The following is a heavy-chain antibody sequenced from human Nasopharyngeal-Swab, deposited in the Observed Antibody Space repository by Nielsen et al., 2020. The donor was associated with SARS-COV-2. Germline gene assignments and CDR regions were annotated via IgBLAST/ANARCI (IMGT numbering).Heavy chain of an antibody. Sequence: SVKVSCKASGGTFSIYAISWVRQAPGQGLEWMGGIIPIFGTANYAQKFQGRVTITADESTSTAYMELSSLRSEDTAVYYCASTPYSSGWYGPRSANYGMDVWGQGTTVTVSS. D-gene: IGHD6-19*01. CDR1: GGTFSIYA. CDR2: IIPIFGTA. V-gene: IGHV1-69*13. J-gene: IGHJ6*02. CDR3: ASTPYSSGWYGPRSANYGMDV.